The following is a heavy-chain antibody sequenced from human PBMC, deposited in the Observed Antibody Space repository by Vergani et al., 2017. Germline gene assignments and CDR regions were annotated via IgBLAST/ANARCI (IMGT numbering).Heavy chain of an antibody. CDR1: GFTFSHYS. V-gene: IGHV3-30*02. D-gene: IGHD3-9*01. CDR2: IRYDGSNK. CDR3: ARDHYDILTGYYRPDY. Sequence: VQMVESGGGLVKPGGSLRLSCVASGFTFSHYSMNWVRQAPGKGLEWVAFIRYDGSNKYYADSVKGRFTISRDNAKNSVHLQMNSLRAEDTAVYYCARDHYDILTGYYRPDYWGQGTLVTVSS. J-gene: IGHJ4*02.